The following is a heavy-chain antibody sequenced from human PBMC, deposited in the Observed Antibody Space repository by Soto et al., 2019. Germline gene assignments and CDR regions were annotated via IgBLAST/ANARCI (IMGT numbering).Heavy chain of an antibody. J-gene: IGHJ4*02. V-gene: IGHV3-15*01. CDR3: TTNPVGYRYFDY. CDR2: IKNKADGGTT. CDR1: GFSVTNAW. D-gene: IGHD5-18*01. Sequence: GESLRLSCAASGFSVTNAWMSWVRQAPGKGLELVGRIKNKADGGTTDYTAPVKGRFTISRDDSKNTLDLQMNSLRIEDTAVYYCTTNPVGYRYFDYWGQGTLVTVSS.